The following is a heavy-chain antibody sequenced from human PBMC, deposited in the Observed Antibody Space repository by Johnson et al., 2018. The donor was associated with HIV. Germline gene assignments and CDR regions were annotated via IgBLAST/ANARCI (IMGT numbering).Heavy chain of an antibody. Sequence: QVQLVESGGGVVKPGGSLRLSCAASGFIFSDYCMSWIRQAPGKGLEWVSYISSSGDTTYYADSVKGRFTISRDIAENSLYLQMNSLRAEDTAVYYCAKDRMYDYGDYGGAFDIWGQGTMVTVSS. CDR2: ISSSGDTT. V-gene: IGHV3-11*04. CDR1: GFIFSDYC. CDR3: AKDRMYDYGDYGGAFDI. J-gene: IGHJ3*02. D-gene: IGHD4-17*01.